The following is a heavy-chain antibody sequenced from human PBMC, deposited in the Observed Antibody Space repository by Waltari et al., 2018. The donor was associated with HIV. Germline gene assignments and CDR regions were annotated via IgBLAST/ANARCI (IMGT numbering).Heavy chain of an antibody. CDR3: AKEEAWFYSDSSGYT. V-gene: IGHV3-23*01. Sequence: EVQLLESGGGLVQPGESLRLSCAASGFTLSSYAMSWVRQTPGKGLEWVSVISGRAGSTDYADSVEGRFTISRDNSMNTLYLQMNSLRAEDTAVYYCAKEEAWFYSDSSGYTWGQGTLVTVSS. D-gene: IGHD3-22*01. CDR2: ISGRAGST. J-gene: IGHJ5*02. CDR1: GFTLSSYA.